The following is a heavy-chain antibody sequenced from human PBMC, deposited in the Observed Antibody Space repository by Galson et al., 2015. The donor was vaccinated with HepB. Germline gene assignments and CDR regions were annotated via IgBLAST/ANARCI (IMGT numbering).Heavy chain of an antibody. Sequence: ETLSLTCIVSGGSISSYYWTWLRQPPGKGLEWIGYIDYSGSTTYNPSLRSRVTISVDKSKNQFSLKLSSVTAADTAVYYCASGLGSDYFDYWGQGTLVTVSS. CDR2: IDYSGST. J-gene: IGHJ4*02. D-gene: IGHD1-26*01. V-gene: IGHV4-59*01. CDR1: GGSISSYY. CDR3: ASGLGSDYFDY.